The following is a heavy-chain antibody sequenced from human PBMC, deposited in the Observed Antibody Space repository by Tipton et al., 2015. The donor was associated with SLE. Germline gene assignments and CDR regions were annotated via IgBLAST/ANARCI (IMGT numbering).Heavy chain of an antibody. J-gene: IGHJ5*02. Sequence: SWVRQAPGQGVEWIGYIYYTGSTKYNPSLKSRVTISIDTSKNQFSLKMTSMTAADTAVYYCARGGHYAWFGPWGQGFLVTVSS. D-gene: IGHD3-3*01. CDR3: ARGGHYAWFGP. CDR2: IYYTGST. V-gene: IGHV4-59*01.